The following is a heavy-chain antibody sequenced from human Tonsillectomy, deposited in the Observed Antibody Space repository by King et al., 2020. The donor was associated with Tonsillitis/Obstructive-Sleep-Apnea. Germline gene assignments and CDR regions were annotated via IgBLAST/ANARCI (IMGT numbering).Heavy chain of an antibody. CDR3: AGSNSWFYLDY. J-gene: IGHJ4*02. CDR1: GFTVSSNY. D-gene: IGHD6-13*01. CDR2: IYSGGNT. Sequence: VQLVESGGGLVQPGGSLRLSCAASGFTVSSNYMSWVRQAPGKGLEWVSVIYSGGNTYYAGSVRGRFTISRDNSKNTLYLQMNSLRAEDTAVYYCAGSNSWFYLDYWGQGTLVTVSS. V-gene: IGHV3-66*01.